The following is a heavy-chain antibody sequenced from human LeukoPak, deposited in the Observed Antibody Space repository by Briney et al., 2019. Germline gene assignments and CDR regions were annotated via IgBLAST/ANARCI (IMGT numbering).Heavy chain of an antibody. J-gene: IGHJ3*02. V-gene: IGHV3-53*01. CDR1: DIIAMSNY. D-gene: IGHD1-14*01. CDR2: IYNDGSA. CDR3: AIRGGPGSLDAFDI. Sequence: GGSLRLSCAASDIIAMSNYMTWVRQVPGKGLEWVSVIYNDGSAYYADSVRGRFTISRDTSKNTVYLQMNSLRAEDTAVYYCAIRGGPGSLDAFDIWGQGTMVTVSS.